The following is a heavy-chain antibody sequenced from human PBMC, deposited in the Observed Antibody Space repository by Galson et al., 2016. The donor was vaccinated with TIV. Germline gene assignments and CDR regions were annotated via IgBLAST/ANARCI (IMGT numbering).Heavy chain of an antibody. D-gene: IGHD3-9*01. J-gene: IGHJ3*02. Sequence: QSGAEVKEPGESLRISCEGSGYGFFGYWIAWVRQMPGKGLEWMGIIYPDNSRTTYSPSFQGQVSISADRSISTAYLQWSSLKASDTAMYYCAKQLDFDQRVLDAFHIWGQGTLLTVSS. CDR3: AKQLDFDQRVLDAFHI. V-gene: IGHV5-51*01. CDR1: GYGFFGYW. CDR2: IYPDNSRT.